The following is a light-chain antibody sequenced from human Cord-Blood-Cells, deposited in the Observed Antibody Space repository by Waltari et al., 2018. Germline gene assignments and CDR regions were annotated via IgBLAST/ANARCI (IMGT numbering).Light chain of an antibody. V-gene: IGLV1-51*01. J-gene: IGLJ1*01. Sequence: QSVLTQPLSVSAAPGQKVTISCSGSSSNIGTNYVSWYQQLPGTAPKLLIYDNNKRPSGIPDRFSGSKSGTSATLGITGLQTGDEADYYCGTWDSSLSAYVFGTGTKVTVL. CDR2: DNN. CDR3: GTWDSSLSAYV. CDR1: SSNIGTNY.